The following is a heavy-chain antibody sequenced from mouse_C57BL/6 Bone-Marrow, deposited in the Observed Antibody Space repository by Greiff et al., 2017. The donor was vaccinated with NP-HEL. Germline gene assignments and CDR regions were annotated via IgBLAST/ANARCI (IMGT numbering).Heavy chain of an antibody. D-gene: IGHD1-1*01. CDR1: GIAFSRYW. J-gene: IGHJ1*03. V-gene: IGHV4-1*01. CDR3: ARRGGSRYWYFDV. CDR2: INPDSSTI. Sequence: EVQLVESGGGLVQPGGSLKLSCAASGIAFSRYWMSWVRRAPGKGLEWIGEINPDSSTINYAPSLKDKFIISRDNAKNTLYLQMSKVRSEDTALYYCARRGGSRYWYFDVWGTGTTVTVSS.